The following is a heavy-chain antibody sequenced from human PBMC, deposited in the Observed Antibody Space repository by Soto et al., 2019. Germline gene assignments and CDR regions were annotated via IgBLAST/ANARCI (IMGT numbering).Heavy chain of an antibody. J-gene: IGHJ6*02. Sequence: SVKVSYKASVYTFTYRYLHWVRQAPGQALEWMGWITPFNGNTNYAQKFQDRVTITRDRSMSTAYMELSSLRSEDTAMYYCAIMGQLERDYYYGMDVWGQGTTVTVSS. V-gene: IGHV1-45*02. CDR1: VYTFTYRY. CDR2: ITPFNGNT. D-gene: IGHD1-1*01. CDR3: AIMGQLERDYYYGMDV.